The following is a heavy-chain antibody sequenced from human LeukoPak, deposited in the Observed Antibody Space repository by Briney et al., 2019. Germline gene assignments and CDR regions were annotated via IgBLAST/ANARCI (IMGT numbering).Heavy chain of an antibody. CDR1: RFTFSSYS. J-gene: IGHJ4*02. D-gene: IGHD3-22*01. CDR3: ARTYDSSGYYFSPIFDY. Sequence: GGSLRLSCAASRFTFSSYSVTWVRQAPGKGLEWVSVIYSGGSTYYADSVKGRFTISRDNSKNTLYLQMNSLRAEDTAVYYCARTYDSSGYYFSPIFDYWGQGTLVTVSS. CDR2: IYSGGST. V-gene: IGHV3-66*01.